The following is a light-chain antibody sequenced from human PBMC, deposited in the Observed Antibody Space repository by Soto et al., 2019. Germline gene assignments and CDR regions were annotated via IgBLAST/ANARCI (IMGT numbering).Light chain of an antibody. CDR1: QSVNLN. J-gene: IGKJ3*01. V-gene: IGKV3-15*01. Sequence: EIMMTQAPGTLSVSPGEGANLSCTASQSVNLNLAWYQQKPGQPTRLLLYGASTRATGIPVRFRGSGSGTEFTLTISSLQSEDSAGYCCHQYNSWPRGTFGPGTKVEIK. CDR3: HQYNSWPRGT. CDR2: GAS.